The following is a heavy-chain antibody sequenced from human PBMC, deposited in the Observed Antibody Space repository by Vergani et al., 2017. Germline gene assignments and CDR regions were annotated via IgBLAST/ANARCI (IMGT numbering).Heavy chain of an antibody. D-gene: IGHD1-1*01. CDR3: ARTVDDDTFYYYDYYMDV. CDR1: GGSISSSSYY. Sequence: QLQLQESGPGLVKPSETLSLTCTVSGGSISSSSYYWSWIRQPAGKGLEWIGRIYTSGSTNYNPSLKSRVTISVDTSKNQFSLKLSSVTAADTAVYYCARTVDDDTFYYYDYYMDVWGKGTTVTVSS. V-gene: IGHV4-61*02. CDR2: IYTSGST. J-gene: IGHJ6*03.